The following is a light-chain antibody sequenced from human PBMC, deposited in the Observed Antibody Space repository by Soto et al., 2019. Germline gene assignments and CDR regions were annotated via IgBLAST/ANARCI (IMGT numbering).Light chain of an antibody. V-gene: IGKV3-20*01. J-gene: IGKJ4*01. CDR1: QSVNNNY. CDR2: RAS. CDR3: QHYVDTPLT. Sequence: EIVLTQSPGTLSLSPGERATLSCSASQSVNNNYLAWYQQIPGQAPRLLIYRASSRATGIPDRFIGSGSGTDFTRTISRLKPEDFAVYYCQHYVDTPLTFGGGTKVEIK.